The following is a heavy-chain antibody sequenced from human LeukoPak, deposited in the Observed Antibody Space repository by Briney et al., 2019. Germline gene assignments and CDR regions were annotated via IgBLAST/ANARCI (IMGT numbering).Heavy chain of an antibody. CDR2: ISGDGGST. CDR1: GFTFDDYA. CDR3: AKDIRDIWFGELEH. D-gene: IGHD3-10*01. J-gene: IGHJ4*02. Sequence: GGSLRLSCAASGFTFDDYAMHWVRQAPGKGLERVSLISGDGGSTYYADSMRGRFTISRDNSKNSLYLQMNSLRTEDTAFYYCAKDIRDIWFGELEHWGQGILVTVSS. V-gene: IGHV3-43*02.